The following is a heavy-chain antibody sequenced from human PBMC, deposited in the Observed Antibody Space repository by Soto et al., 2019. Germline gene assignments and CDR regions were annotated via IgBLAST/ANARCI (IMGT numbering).Heavy chain of an antibody. CDR3: AKDLSGGCHH. CDR2: ISYDGSNK. CDR1: GFTFSSYG. D-gene: IGHD6-19*01. V-gene: IGHV3-30*18. Sequence: QVQLVESGGGVVQPGRSLRLSCAASGFTFSSYGMHWVRQAPGKGLEWVAVISYDGSNKYYADSVKGRFTISRDNSKNTLYLQMNSLRAEDTAVYYCAKDLSGGCHHWGQGTLVTVSS. J-gene: IGHJ5*02.